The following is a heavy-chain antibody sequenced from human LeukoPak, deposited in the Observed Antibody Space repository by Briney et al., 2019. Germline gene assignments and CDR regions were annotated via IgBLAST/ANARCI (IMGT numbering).Heavy chain of an antibody. CDR3: AKGGKWDVTPFDY. J-gene: IGHJ4*02. V-gene: IGHV3-23*01. Sequence: PGGSLRLSCAASGFTFSSYAMSWVRQAPGKGLEWVSTISDSGDNTYHADSVKGRFTISRDNSKNTLYLQVNSLRAEDTAVYYCAKGGKWDVTPFDYWGQGTLVTVSS. D-gene: IGHD1-26*01. CDR2: ISDSGDNT. CDR1: GFTFSSYA.